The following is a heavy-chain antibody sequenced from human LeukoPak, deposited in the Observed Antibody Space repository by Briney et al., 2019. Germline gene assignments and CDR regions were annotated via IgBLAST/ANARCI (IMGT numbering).Heavy chain of an antibody. J-gene: IGHJ6*03. CDR2: IYHSGST. CDR3: ARHEYVDTAMVGYMDV. CDR1: GYSISSCYY. V-gene: IGHV4-38-2*01. Sequence: SETLSLTRAVSGYSISSCYYWGWIRQPPGKGLEWIGSIYHSGSTYYNPSLKSRVTISVDRSKNQLSLKLSSVTAAVTAVYYCARHEYVDTAMVGYMDVWGKGTTVTVSS. D-gene: IGHD5-18*01.